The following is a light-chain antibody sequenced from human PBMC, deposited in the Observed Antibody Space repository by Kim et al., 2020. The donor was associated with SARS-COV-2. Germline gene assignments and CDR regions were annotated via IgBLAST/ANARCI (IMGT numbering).Light chain of an antibody. CDR1: QSFSSW. CDR3: QQYNNFPIT. CDR2: KTS. Sequence: IQMTQSPSTLSASVGDRVTITCRASQSFSSWLAWYQQKPGKVPKLLIYKTSILENGVPSRFSGSGSGTEFTLTISSLQPDDFATYNCQQYNNFPITFGPGTRLEIK. V-gene: IGKV1-5*03. J-gene: IGKJ5*01.